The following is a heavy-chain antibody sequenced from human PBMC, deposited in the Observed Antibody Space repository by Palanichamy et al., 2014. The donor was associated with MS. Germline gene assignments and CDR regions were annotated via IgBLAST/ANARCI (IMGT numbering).Heavy chain of an antibody. CDR3: VRESSGPDY. D-gene: IGHD3-22*01. V-gene: IGHV3-74*01. CDR2: LNSDGSIT. Sequence: SYWMHWVRQAPGKGLVWVSRLNSDGSITTYADSVKGRFTISRDNAKNTLYLQMNSLRAEDTAVYYCVRESSGPDYRGQGTLVTVSS. J-gene: IGHJ4*02. CDR1: SYW.